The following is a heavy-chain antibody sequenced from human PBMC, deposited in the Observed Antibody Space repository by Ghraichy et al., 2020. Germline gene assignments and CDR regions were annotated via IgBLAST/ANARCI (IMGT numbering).Heavy chain of an antibody. CDR2: IYYSGST. Sequence: SETLSLTCTVSGGSISSYYWSWIRQPPGKGLEWIGYIYYSGSTNYNPSLKSRVTISVDTSKNQFSLKLSSVTAADTAVYYCARAGTYDFWSGPRLQYYYGMDVWGQGTTVTVSS. V-gene: IGHV4-59*01. J-gene: IGHJ6*02. CDR3: ARAGTYDFWSGPRLQYYYGMDV. D-gene: IGHD3-3*01. CDR1: GGSISSYY.